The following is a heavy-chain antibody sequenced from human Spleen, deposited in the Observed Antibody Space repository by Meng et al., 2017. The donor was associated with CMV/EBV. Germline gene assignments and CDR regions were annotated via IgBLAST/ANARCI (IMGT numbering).Heavy chain of an antibody. V-gene: IGHV4-39*07. CDR3: ARVWITIFGVVIGPFDP. J-gene: IGHJ5*02. Sequence: SETLSLTCTVSGGSITSSNYYWGWIRQPPGKGLEWIGTIYYSGTTYYNPSLKSRVTISVDTSKNQFSLKLNSVTAADTAVYYCARVWITIFGVVIGPFDPWGQGTLVTVSS. D-gene: IGHD3-3*01. CDR1: GGSITSSNYY. CDR2: IYYSGTT.